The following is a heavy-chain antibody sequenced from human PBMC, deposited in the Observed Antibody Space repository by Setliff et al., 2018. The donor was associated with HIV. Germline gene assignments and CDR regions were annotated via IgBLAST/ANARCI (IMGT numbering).Heavy chain of an antibody. CDR1: GGSISTTTYF. CDR3: ARDHGVATVVMDYYSGMDV. CDR2: VYPSGST. J-gene: IGHJ6*02. V-gene: IGHV4-61*09. Sequence: LSLTCTVSGGSISTTTYFWTWIRQPAGKGLEWIGHVYPSGSTNYNPSLQSRVAISVDTSKNQFTLQLSSVTAADTAMYFCARDHGVATVVMDYYSGMDVWGQGTTVTVSS. D-gene: IGHD5-12*01.